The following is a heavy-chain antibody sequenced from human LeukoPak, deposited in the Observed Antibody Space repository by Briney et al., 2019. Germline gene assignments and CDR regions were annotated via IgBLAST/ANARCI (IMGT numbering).Heavy chain of an antibody. CDR1: GGSINSGDYY. V-gene: IGHV4-30-4*01. D-gene: IGHD1-14*01. CDR3: ARDGRSPDAFDI. CDR2: IYYSGNT. J-gene: IGHJ3*02. Sequence: KPSETLSLTCTVSGGSINSGDYYWSWIRQPPGKGLEWIGYIYYSGNTYYSPSLKSRVTISIDTAKNQFSLKLSSVTAADTAVYYCARDGRSPDAFDIWGQGTMVTVSS.